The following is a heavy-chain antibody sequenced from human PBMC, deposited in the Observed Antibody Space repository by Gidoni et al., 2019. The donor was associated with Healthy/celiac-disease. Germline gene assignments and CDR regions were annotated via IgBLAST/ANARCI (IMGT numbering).Heavy chain of an antibody. CDR2: IYYSGST. CDR3: ARDRVQFDD. D-gene: IGHD3-10*01. Sequence: QVQLPESGPGLVNPSETLSLTCTVSGCSISSYYWSWIRHPPGKGLEWIGYIYYSGSTNYNPSLKSRVTISGDTYKNEFSLKLSSVRAADTAGYYCARDRVQFDDWGQGTMVTVSS. V-gene: IGHV4-59*01. J-gene: IGHJ4*02. CDR1: GCSISSYY.